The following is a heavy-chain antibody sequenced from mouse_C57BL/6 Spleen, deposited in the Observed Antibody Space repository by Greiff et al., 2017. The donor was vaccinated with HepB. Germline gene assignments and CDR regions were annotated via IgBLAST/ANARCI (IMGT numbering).Heavy chain of an antibody. CDR3: ARCNGYYPYAMDY. CDR1: GYTFTSYG. J-gene: IGHJ4*01. D-gene: IGHD2-3*01. Sequence: QVHVKQSGAELARPGASVKLSCKASGYTFTSYGISWVKQRTGQGLEWIGEIYPRSGNTYYNEKFKGKATLTADKSSSTAYMELRSLTSEDSAVYFCARCNGYYPYAMDYWGQGTSVTVSS. CDR2: IYPRSGNT. V-gene: IGHV1-81*01.